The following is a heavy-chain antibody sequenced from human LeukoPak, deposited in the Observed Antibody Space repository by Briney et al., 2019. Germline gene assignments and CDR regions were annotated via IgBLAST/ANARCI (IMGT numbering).Heavy chain of an antibody. J-gene: IGHJ3*02. V-gene: IGHV1-18*01. CDR1: GYTFTSYG. CDR3: ARDLRFIQPKVFDI. D-gene: IGHD3-3*01. Sequence: ASVKVSCKASGYTFTSYGISWVRQAPGQGLEWMGWISVYNGNTNYAQQLQGRVTMTTDTSTSTAYMELRSLRSDDTAVYYGARDLRFIQPKVFDIWGQGTMVTVSS. CDR2: ISVYNGNT.